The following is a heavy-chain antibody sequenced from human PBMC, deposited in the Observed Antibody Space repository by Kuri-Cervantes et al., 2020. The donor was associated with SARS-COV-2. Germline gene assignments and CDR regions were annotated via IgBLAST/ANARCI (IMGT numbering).Heavy chain of an antibody. D-gene: IGHD1-26*01. J-gene: IGHJ5*02. CDR2: IYYSGST. CDR1: GGSISSSSYY. CDR3: ARQSLSGAPGHDWFDP. Sequence: SETLSLTCTVSGGSISSSSYYWGWIRQPPGKGLEWIGSIYYSGSTYYNPSLKSRVTISVDTSKNQFSLKLSSVTAADTAVYYCARQSLSGAPGHDWFDPWGQGTLVTVSS. V-gene: IGHV4-39*01.